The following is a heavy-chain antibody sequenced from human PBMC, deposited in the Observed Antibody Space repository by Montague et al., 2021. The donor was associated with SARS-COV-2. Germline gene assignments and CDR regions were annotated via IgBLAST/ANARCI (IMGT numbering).Heavy chain of an antibody. V-gene: IGHV4-39*01. CDR2: IYYDGST. CDR3: ARLVHPAFGSGAIDY. Sequence: SETLSLTCTVAGDSIRSSSYYWGWIRQPPGRGLEWIGSIYYDGSTYYNLSFKSRVTISVDTSKTQFSLNLTAVTVADTAVYSCARLVHPAFGSGAIDYWGQGTLVTVSS. D-gene: IGHD6-19*01. CDR1: GDSIRSSSYY. J-gene: IGHJ4*02.